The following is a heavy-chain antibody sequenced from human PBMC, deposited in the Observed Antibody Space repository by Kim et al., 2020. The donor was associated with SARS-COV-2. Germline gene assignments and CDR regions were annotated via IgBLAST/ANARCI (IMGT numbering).Heavy chain of an antibody. CDR1: GGSFSGYY. CDR3: ARGKLDTAVYYCARGRDGSCLHYFDY. D-gene: IGHD2-15*01. CDR2: INHSGST. Sequence: SETLSLTCAVYGGSFSGYYWSWIRQPPGKGLEWIGEINHSGSTNYNPSLKSRVTISVDTSKNQFSLKLSSVTAADTAVYYCARGKLDTAVYYCARGRDGSCLHYFDYWGQGTLVTVSS. J-gene: IGHJ4*02. V-gene: IGHV4-34*01.